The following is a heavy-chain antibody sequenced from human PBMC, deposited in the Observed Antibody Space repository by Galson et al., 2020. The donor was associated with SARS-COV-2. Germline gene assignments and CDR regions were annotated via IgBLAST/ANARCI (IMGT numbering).Heavy chain of an antibody. J-gene: IGHJ6*02. V-gene: IGHV4-61*02. Sequence: SETLSLTCTVSGDSITSGNYSWSWVRQPAGQGLEWIGRLYKGGRTDYNPSLWSPVAISIDTPKNQFSLEVTSVTAADTAVYYCARGNSPCVTIFGILTGTCGMDVWGQGTTVTVSS. CDR3: ARGNSPCVTIFGILTGTCGMDV. CDR1: GDSITSGNYS. D-gene: IGHD3-3*01. CDR2: LYKGGRT.